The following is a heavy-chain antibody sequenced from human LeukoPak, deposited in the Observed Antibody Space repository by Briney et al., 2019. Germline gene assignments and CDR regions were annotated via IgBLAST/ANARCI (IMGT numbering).Heavy chain of an antibody. J-gene: IGHJ4*02. Sequence: ASVKVSCKASGYTFTRYGISWVRQAPGQGLEWMGWISAYNGNTNYAQKLQGRVTMTTDTSTSTAYMELRSLRADDMALYYCAKGGSYGLDVTFDYWGQGTLVTVSS. V-gene: IGHV1-18*03. CDR1: GYTFTRYG. CDR3: AKGGSYGLDVTFDY. D-gene: IGHD1-26*01. CDR2: ISAYNGNT.